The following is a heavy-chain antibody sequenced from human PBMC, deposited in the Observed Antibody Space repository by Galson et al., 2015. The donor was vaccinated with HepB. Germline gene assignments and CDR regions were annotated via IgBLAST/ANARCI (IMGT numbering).Heavy chain of an antibody. J-gene: IGHJ4*02. CDR3: ARVSTLEWFGALD. D-gene: IGHD3-10*01. V-gene: IGHV1-18*01. CDR2: ISAYNGNT. CDR1: GYTFTNYG. Sequence: SVKVSCKASGYTFTNYGISWVRQAPGQGLKWMGWISAYNGNTNYAQKFQDRVTMTTDTSTSTAYMELKSLRPEDTAIYYCARVSTLEWFGALDWGQGTLVTVSS.